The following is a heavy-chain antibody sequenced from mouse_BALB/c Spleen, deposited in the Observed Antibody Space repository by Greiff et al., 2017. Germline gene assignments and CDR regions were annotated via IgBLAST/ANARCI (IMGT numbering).Heavy chain of an antibody. CDR3: ARREEAGAMDY. J-gene: IGHJ4*01. CDR1: GYTFTSYW. Sequence: QVQLQQPGAELVKPGASVKLSCKASGYTFTSYWMHWVKLRPGQGFEWIGEINPSNGGTKYNEKFKGKATLTTDKSSSTAYMQLSRLTSEDSAVYFCARREEAGAMDYWGQGTSVTVSS. CDR2: INPSNGGT. V-gene: IGHV1-53*01.